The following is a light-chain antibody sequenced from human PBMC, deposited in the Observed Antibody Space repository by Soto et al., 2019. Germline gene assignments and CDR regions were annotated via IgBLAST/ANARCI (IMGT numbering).Light chain of an antibody. J-gene: IGLJ2*01. CDR1: STDVGGYNY. Sequence: QSALPQPASVSGSPGQSITISCTGTSTDVGGYNYVSWYQHHPGKAPKLMIYDVSNRPSGVSNRFSGSKSGNTASLTISGLQAEDEADYYCCSYTHTGRVAFGGGTKLTVL. V-gene: IGLV2-14*01. CDR3: CSYTHTGRVA. CDR2: DVS.